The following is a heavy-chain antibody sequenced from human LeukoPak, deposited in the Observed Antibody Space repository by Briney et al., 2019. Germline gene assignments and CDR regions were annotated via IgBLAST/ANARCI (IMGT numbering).Heavy chain of an antibody. CDR1: GFTFDDYA. V-gene: IGHV3-43D*03. Sequence: PGGSLRLSCAASGFTFDDYAMHWVRQAPGKGLEWVSLISWDGGSTYYADSVKGRFTISRDNSKNSLYLQMNSLRAEDTALYYCAKAYKPYCGGDCYGRFDYWGQGTLVTVSS. CDR2: ISWDGGST. D-gene: IGHD2-21*02. J-gene: IGHJ4*02. CDR3: AKAYKPYCGGDCYGRFDY.